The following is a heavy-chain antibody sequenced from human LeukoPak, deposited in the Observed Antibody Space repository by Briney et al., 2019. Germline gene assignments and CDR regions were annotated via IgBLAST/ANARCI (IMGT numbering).Heavy chain of an antibody. CDR2: ISGSGGAT. CDR1: GFTFSSYA. D-gene: IGHD6-19*01. J-gene: IGHJ3*01. Sequence: GSLRLSCAASGFTFSSYAMSWVRQAPGKGLEWVSAISGSGGATFYADSVKGRFTISRDNSKNMLYLQMNSLRAEDTAVYYCANKGTVAWGQGTMVTVSS. V-gene: IGHV3-23*01. CDR3: ANKGTVA.